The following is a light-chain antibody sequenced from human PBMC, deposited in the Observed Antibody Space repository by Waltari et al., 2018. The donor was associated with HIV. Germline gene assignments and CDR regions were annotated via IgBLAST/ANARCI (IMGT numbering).Light chain of an antibody. J-gene: IGLJ3*02. Sequence: QSALTQPPSVSGAPGQRVTISCTGTSSNIGTGSDVHWYQQLPGPAPKLLIDGNSCRPSGVPDRFSGSKSGTSASLAITGLQAEDEADYYCQSYDSRLSGSVFGGGTKLTVL. CDR1: SSNIGTGSD. V-gene: IGLV1-40*01. CDR3: QSYDSRLSGSV. CDR2: GNS.